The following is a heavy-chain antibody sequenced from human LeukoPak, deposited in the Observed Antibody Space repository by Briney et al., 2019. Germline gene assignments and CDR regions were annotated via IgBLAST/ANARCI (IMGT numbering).Heavy chain of an antibody. J-gene: IGHJ4*02. CDR2: ISAYNGNT. Sequence: ASVKVSCKASGYTFTSYGISWVRQAPGQGLEWMGWISAYNGNTNYAQKLQGRVTMTTDTSTSTAYMKLRSLRSDDTAVYYCARAFGRYYDILTGYYPHWGQGTLVTVSS. CDR1: GYTFTSYG. V-gene: IGHV1-18*04. CDR3: ARAFGRYYDILTGYYPH. D-gene: IGHD3-9*01.